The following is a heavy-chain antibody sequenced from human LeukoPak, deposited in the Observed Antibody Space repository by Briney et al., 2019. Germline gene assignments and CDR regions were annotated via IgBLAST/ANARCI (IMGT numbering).Heavy chain of an antibody. CDR3: ARSDCSGGSCRIDY. CDR1: GFTFSSYS. CDR2: ISSSSSYI. V-gene: IGHV3-21*01. D-gene: IGHD2-15*01. J-gene: IGHJ4*02. Sequence: PGGSLRLSCAASGFTFSSYSMNWVRQAPGKGLEWVSSISSSSSYIYYADSVKGRFTISRDNAKNSLYLQMNSLRAGDTAVYYCARSDCSGGSCRIDYWGQGTLVTVSS.